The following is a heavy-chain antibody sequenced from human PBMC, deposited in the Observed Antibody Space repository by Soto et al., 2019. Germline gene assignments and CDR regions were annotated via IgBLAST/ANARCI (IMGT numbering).Heavy chain of an antibody. Sequence: GESLKISCEGVGYSFTNYWIAWVRQTPGKGLEWMGTIYPGDSDMRYSPSFQGHVTISADKSISTACLQWSSLKASDTAMYYCARPDVGLRVGYYYGMDVWGQGTTVTVSS. J-gene: IGHJ6*02. D-gene: IGHD1-26*01. CDR3: ARPDVGLRVGYYYGMDV. CDR1: GYSFTNYW. V-gene: IGHV5-51*01. CDR2: IYPGDSDM.